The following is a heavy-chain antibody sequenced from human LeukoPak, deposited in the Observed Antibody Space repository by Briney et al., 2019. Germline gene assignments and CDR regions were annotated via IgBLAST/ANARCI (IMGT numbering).Heavy chain of an antibody. Sequence: GGSLRLSCAASGFTFDDYTMHWVRQAPGKGLEWVSLINWDASTTYYTDSVKGRFTISRDNSKNSLYLQMHSLTTEDTAFYYCAKGQDVSTIPTLDYWGQGTLVTVSS. J-gene: IGHJ4*02. CDR3: AKGQDVSTIPTLDY. CDR1: GFTFDDYT. V-gene: IGHV3-43*01. D-gene: IGHD5/OR15-5a*01. CDR2: INWDASTT.